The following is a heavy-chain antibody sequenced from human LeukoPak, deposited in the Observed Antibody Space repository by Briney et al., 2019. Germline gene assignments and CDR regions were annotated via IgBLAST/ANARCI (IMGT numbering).Heavy chain of an antibody. D-gene: IGHD2-2*01. J-gene: IGHJ5*02. CDR1: GGSFSGYY. CDR3: ARHVNVVPAARPGWFDP. Sequence: SETLSLTCAVYGGSFSGYYWSWIRQPPGKGLEWIGEINHSGSTNYNPSLKSRVTISVVTSKNQFSLKLSSVTAADTAVYYCARHVNVVPAARPGWFDPWGQGTLVTVSS. CDR2: INHSGST. V-gene: IGHV4-34*01.